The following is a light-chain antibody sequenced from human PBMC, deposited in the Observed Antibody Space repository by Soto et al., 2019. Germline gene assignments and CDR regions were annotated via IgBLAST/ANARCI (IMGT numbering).Light chain of an antibody. CDR1: QSVSSSY. Sequence: EIVLTQSPGTLSLSPGERATLSCRAIQSVSSSYLAWYQQKPGQAPRLLIYGAASRATGIPDRFSGSGSGTDFTLTISRLEPEDFATYYCQQYNYYSPWTFGQGTKVDIK. CDR2: GAA. CDR3: QQYNYYSPWT. J-gene: IGKJ1*01. V-gene: IGKV3-20*01.